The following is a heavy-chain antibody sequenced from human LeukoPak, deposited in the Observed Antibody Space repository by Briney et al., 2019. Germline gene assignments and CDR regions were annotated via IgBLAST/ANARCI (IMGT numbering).Heavy chain of an antibody. CDR2: IIPIFGTA. Sequence: SVKVSCKASGGTFSSYAISWVRQAPGQGLEWMGGIIPIFGTANYAQKFQGRVTITTDESTSTAYMELSSLRSEDTAVYYCARGHYAYDSSGYYYPPQQFDYWGQGTLVTVS. D-gene: IGHD3-22*01. CDR1: GGTFSSYA. CDR3: ARGHYAYDSSGYYYPPQQFDY. J-gene: IGHJ4*02. V-gene: IGHV1-69*05.